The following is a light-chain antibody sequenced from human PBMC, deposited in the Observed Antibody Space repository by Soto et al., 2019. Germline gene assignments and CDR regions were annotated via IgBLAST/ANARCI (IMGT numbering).Light chain of an antibody. CDR2: DAS. Sequence: EIVLTQSPGTLSLSPGERATLSCRASQSVSSYLAWYQQKGGQAPRLLIYDASNRATGIPARFSGSGSGTDFTLTISRLEPEDFAVYYCQHFNKWPHMPAFGGGTKLAIK. CDR3: QHFNKWPHMPA. V-gene: IGKV3-11*01. J-gene: IGKJ4*01. CDR1: QSVSSY.